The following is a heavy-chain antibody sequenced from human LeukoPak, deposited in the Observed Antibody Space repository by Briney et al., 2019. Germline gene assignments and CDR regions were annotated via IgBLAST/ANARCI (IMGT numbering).Heavy chain of an antibody. CDR1: GGSISSSSYY. CDR2: IYYSGST. V-gene: IGHV4-39*01. D-gene: IGHD3-22*01. CDR3: ASHLSGYYAY. Sequence: SETLSLTCTVSGGSISSSSYYWGWIRQPPGKGLEWIGSIYYSGSTYCNPSLKSRVTISVDTSKNQFSLKLSSVTAADTAVYYCASHLSGYYAYWGQGTLVTVSS. J-gene: IGHJ4*02.